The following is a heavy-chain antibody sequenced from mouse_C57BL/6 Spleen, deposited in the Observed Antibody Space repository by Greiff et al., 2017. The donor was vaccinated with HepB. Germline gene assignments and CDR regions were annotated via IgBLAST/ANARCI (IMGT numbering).Heavy chain of an antibody. CDR1: GYTFTSYW. V-gene: IGHV1-55*01. D-gene: IGHD2-3*01. CDR2: IYPGSGST. Sequence: VQLQQSGAELVKPGASVKMSCKASGYTFTSYWITWVKQRPGQGLEWIGDIYPGSGSTNYNEKFKSKATLTVDTSSSTAYMQLSSLTSEDSAVYYVARGVRAYDGYYGWYFDVWGTGTTVTVSS. CDR3: ARGVRAYDGYYGWYFDV. J-gene: IGHJ1*03.